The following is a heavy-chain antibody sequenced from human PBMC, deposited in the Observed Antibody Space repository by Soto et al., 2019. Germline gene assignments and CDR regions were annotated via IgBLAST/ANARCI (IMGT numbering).Heavy chain of an antibody. V-gene: IGHV3-21*01. J-gene: IGHJ4*02. Sequence: GGSLRLSCAASGFSFLSHTTNWVRQAPGQGLEWVSSISGSGSNKFYADSLKGRFTISRDNAKNSLFLQMDSLGAEDTAVYYCARDGIYSTGLYYFDLWGQGTMVTVSS. D-gene: IGHD4-4*01. CDR3: ARDGIYSTGLYYFDL. CDR2: ISGSGSNK. CDR1: GFSFLSHT.